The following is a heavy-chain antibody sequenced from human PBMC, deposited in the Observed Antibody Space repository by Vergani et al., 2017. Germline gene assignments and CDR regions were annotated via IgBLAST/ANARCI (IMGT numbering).Heavy chain of an antibody. CDR1: GGTFSSYA. Sequence: QVQLVQSGAEVKKPGSSVKVSCKASGGTFSSYAISWVRQAPGQGLEWMGRIIPIFGTANYAQKFQGRVTITADESTSTAYMELSSLRSEDTAVYYCARIDVHDYDSSGYYADAFDIWGQGTMVTVSS. D-gene: IGHD3-22*01. J-gene: IGHJ3*02. V-gene: IGHV1-69*18. CDR2: IIPIFGTA. CDR3: ARIDVHDYDSSGYYADAFDI.